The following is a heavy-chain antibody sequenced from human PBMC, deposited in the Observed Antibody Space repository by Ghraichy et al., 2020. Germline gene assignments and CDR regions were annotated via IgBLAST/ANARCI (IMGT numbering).Heavy chain of an antibody. D-gene: IGHD3-22*01. Sequence: GGSLRLSCAASGFTFSSYEMNWVRQAPGKGLEWVSYISSSGSTIYYADSVKGRFTISRDNAKNSLYLQMNSLRAEDTAVYYCARETYYYDSSGYRGGSGVYYFDYWGQGTLVTVSS. CDR3: ARETYYYDSSGYRGGSGVYYFDY. CDR1: GFTFSSYE. J-gene: IGHJ4*02. CDR2: ISSSGSTI. V-gene: IGHV3-48*03.